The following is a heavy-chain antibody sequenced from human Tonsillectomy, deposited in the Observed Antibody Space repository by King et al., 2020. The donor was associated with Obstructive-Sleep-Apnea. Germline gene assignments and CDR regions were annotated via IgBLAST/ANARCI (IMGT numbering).Heavy chain of an antibody. D-gene: IGHD3-10*01. Sequence: VQLQQWGAGLLKPSEPLSLTCAVYGGSFSGYYWSWIRQPPGKGLEWIGEINHSGSTNYNPSLKSRVTISVDTSKNQFSLKLSSVTAADTAVYYCARGRGVRGVMGYWGQGTLVTVSS. J-gene: IGHJ4*02. CDR2: INHSGST. CDR1: GGSFSGYY. CDR3: ARGRGVRGVMGY. V-gene: IGHV4-34*01.